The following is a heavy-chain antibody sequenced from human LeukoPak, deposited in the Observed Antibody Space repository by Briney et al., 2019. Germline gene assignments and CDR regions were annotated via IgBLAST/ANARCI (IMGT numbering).Heavy chain of an antibody. Sequence: GRSLRLSCAASGLTFSSYAMSWVRQAPGKGLEWVSAISGSGGSTYYADSVKGRFTISRDNSKNTLYLQMNSLRAEDTAIYYCAKGKYSSSWYLFDYWGQGTPVTVSS. CDR1: GLTFSSYA. J-gene: IGHJ4*02. V-gene: IGHV3-23*01. D-gene: IGHD6-13*01. CDR3: AKGKYSSSWYLFDY. CDR2: ISGSGGST.